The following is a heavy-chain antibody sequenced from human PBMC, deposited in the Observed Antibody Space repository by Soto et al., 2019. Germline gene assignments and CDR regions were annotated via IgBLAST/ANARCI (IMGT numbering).Heavy chain of an antibody. Sequence: GGSLRLSCVASGFSFRNYGFHWVRQTPGKGLEWVAVIPDDGSYQYYRDSVKGRFTISRDNSKNTLYLQMNSLRAEDTAVYYCAKVCYDFWSGYYSSPDYYGMDVWGQGTTVTVSS. CDR3: AKVCYDFWSGYYSSPDYYGMDV. CDR2: IPDDGSYQ. D-gene: IGHD3-3*01. J-gene: IGHJ6*02. CDR1: GFSFRNYG. V-gene: IGHV3-30*02.